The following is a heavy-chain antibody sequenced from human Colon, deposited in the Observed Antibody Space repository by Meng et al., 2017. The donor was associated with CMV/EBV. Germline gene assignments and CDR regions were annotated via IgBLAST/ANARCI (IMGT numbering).Heavy chain of an antibody. CDR1: GFTFSNYA. J-gene: IGHJ5*01. Sequence: GESLKISCAASGFTFSNYAMSWVRQAPGKGLEWVSTITRGADGTYYADSVKGRFSISRDNAKNTLYLEMNNLGANDTAVYYCAKDDWEGYDSWGQGTLVTVSS. D-gene: IGHD3-9*01. CDR2: ITRGADGT. V-gene: IGHV3-23*01. CDR3: AKDDWEGYDS.